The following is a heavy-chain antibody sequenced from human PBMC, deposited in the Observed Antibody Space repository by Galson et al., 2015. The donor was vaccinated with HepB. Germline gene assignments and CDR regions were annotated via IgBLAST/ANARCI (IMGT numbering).Heavy chain of an antibody. D-gene: IGHD1-14*01. CDR1: GFTFSDAR. Sequence: SLRLSCAASGFTFSDARMSWVRQAPGKGLEWVARIKSRRFGGKVDYGTPVKGRFTISRDESKHTLSLLMDSLKTEDTAVYYCTTTVRPEDFLEYWGQGSLVTVSS. J-gene: IGHJ4*02. CDR3: TTTVRPEDFLEY. CDR2: IKSRRFGGKV. V-gene: IGHV3-15*01.